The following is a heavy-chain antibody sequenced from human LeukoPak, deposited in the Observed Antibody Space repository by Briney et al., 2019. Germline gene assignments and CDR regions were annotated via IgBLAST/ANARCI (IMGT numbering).Heavy chain of an antibody. J-gene: IGHJ5*02. D-gene: IGHD6-13*01. Sequence: SETLSLTCTVSGGSLSSYYWSWIRQPPGKGLEWIGYIYYSGSTNYNPSLKSRVTISVDTSKNQFSLKLSSVTAADTAMYYCARDTAAGILHWFDPWGQGTLVTVSS. V-gene: IGHV4-59*01. CDR3: ARDTAAGILHWFDP. CDR2: IYYSGST. CDR1: GGSLSSYY.